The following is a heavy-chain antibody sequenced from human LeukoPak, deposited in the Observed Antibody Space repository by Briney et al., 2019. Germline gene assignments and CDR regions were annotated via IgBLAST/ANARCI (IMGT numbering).Heavy chain of an antibody. CDR2: ISGSGGST. V-gene: IGHV3-23*01. CDR3: ANSQLYYYDSSGYLDY. CDR1: GFTFSSYA. Sequence: PGGSLTLSCAASGFTFSSYAMSWVRQAPGKGLEWVSAISGSGGSTYYADSVKGRFTLPREYSKNTLYLQMNSLRAEDTAVYYCANSQLYYYDSSGYLDYWGQGTLVTVSS. J-gene: IGHJ4*02. D-gene: IGHD3-22*01.